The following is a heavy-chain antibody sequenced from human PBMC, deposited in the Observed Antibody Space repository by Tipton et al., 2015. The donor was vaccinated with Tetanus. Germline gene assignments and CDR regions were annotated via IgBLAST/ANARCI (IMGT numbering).Heavy chain of an antibody. CDR3: ARNTVAGTVTFDY. V-gene: IGHV4-61*02. J-gene: IGHJ4*02. Sequence: LRLSCTVSSASISSSGYYWSWIRQPAGKGLEWIGRIYTSGSTNYNPSLKSRVTMSVDTSKNQFSLKLSSVTAADTAVYYCARNTVAGTVTFDYWGQGTLVTVSS. D-gene: IGHD6-19*01. CDR2: IYTSGST. CDR1: SASISSSGYY.